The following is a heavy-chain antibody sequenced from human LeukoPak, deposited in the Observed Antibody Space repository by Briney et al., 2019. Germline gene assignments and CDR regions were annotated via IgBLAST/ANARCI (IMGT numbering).Heavy chain of an antibody. D-gene: IGHD1-7*01. J-gene: IGHJ4*02. CDR2: VYFIGST. CDR1: GSSISTSSYY. Sequence: PLETLSLTCAVSGSSISTSSYYGAWIRQSPGAGREWIGSVYFIGSTYYNPSLKSRVTISVDTSKDQFSLQLTSVPAADTAVYYCARGIIGTFDNWGQGLLV. V-gene: IGHV4-39*01. CDR3: ARGIIGTFDN.